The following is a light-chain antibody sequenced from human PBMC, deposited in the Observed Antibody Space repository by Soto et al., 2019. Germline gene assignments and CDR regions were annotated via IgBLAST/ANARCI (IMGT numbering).Light chain of an antibody. CDR1: QDVSNY. CDR2: DAS. Sequence: DIQMTQSPSSLSASVGDRVTITCQASQDVSNYLNWYQQKLGKAPKLLICDASNLETGVPSRFSGSGSGTYFSFTISSLQPEDFATYYCQQYSNLITFGQGTRLEIK. V-gene: IGKV1-33*01. CDR3: QQYSNLIT. J-gene: IGKJ5*01.